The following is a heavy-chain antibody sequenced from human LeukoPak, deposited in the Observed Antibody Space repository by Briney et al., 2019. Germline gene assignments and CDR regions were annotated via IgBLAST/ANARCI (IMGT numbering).Heavy chain of an antibody. D-gene: IGHD2-21*02. Sequence: SETLSLTCTVSGGSIGSFFWSWIRQPPGKALEWIGYIHYSGSTKYNPSLKSRVTISVDTSKNRFSLKLSSVTAADTAVYYCAREAYCGGDCYSGFDYWGQGTLVTVSS. V-gene: IGHV4-59*01. CDR1: GGSIGSFF. J-gene: IGHJ4*02. CDR2: IHYSGST. CDR3: AREAYCGGDCYSGFDY.